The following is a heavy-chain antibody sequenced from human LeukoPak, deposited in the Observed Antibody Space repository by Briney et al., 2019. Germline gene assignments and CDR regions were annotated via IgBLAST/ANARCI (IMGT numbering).Heavy chain of an antibody. V-gene: IGHV3-30*18. J-gene: IGHJ6*02. D-gene: IGHD3-10*01. CDR2: ISYDGSNK. Sequence: GGSLRLSCAASGFTFSSYGMHWVRQAPGKGLEWVAVISYDGSNKYYADSVKGRFTISRDNSQNTLYLQMNSLRAEDTAVYYCAKGPLWFGELLPYYYYGMDVWGQGTTVTVSS. CDR3: AKGPLWFGELLPYYYYGMDV. CDR1: GFTFSSYG.